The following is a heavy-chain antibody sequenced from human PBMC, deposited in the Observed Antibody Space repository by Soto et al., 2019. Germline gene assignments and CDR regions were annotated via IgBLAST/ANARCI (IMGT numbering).Heavy chain of an antibody. CDR2: IYYSGST. J-gene: IGHJ3*02. Sequence: QVQLQESGPGLVKPSQTLSLTCTVSGGSISSGDYYWSWIRKPPGKGLEWIGYIYYSGSTYYNPYLKSRVTISVDTSKNQFSLKLSSVTAADTAVYYCVCSGETRSAFDIWGQGTMVTVSS. CDR3: VCSGETRSAFDI. CDR1: GGSISSGDYY. D-gene: IGHD3-16*01. V-gene: IGHV4-30-4*01.